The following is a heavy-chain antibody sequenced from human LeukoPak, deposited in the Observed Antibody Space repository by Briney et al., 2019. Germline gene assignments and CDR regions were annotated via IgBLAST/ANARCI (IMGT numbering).Heavy chain of an antibody. CDR1: GYTFTSYD. CDR3: ARGRIAVAGTMLY. V-gene: IGHV1-8*01. J-gene: IGHJ4*02. D-gene: IGHD6-19*01. Sequence: ASVKVSCKASGYTFTSYDISWVRQAPGQGLEWMGWMNPNSGNTGYAQKFQGRVTMTRNTSISTAYMELSSLRSEDTAVYYCARGRIAVAGTMLYWGQGTLVTVSS. CDR2: MNPNSGNT.